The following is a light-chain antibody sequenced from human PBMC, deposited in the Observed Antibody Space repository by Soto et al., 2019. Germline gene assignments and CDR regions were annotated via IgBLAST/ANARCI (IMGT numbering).Light chain of an antibody. CDR1: SSDVGAYNY. V-gene: IGLV2-14*01. CDR3: SSYTSGSTWV. Sequence: QSALTQPASVSGSLGQSITISCTGTSSDVGAYNYVSWYQQHPGKAPKLMIYEVSNRPSGVSNRFSGSKSGNTASLTISGLQAEDEGDSYCSSYTSGSTWVFGGGTKLTVL. CDR2: EVS. J-gene: IGLJ3*02.